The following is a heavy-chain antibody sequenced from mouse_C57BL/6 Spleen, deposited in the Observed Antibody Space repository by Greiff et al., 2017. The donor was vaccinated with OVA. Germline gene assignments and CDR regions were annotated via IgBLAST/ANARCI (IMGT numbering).Heavy chain of an antibody. CDR2: INPSNGGT. J-gene: IGHJ3*01. V-gene: IGHV1-53*01. CDR3: ARSYYDYGAWFAY. Sequence: VKLQQPGTELVKPGASVKLSCKASGYTFTSYWMHWVKQRPGQGLEWIGNINPSNGGTNYNEKFKSKATLTVDKSSSTAYMQLSSLTSEDSAVYYCARSYYDYGAWFAYWGQGTLVTVSA. D-gene: IGHD2-4*01. CDR1: GYTFTSYW.